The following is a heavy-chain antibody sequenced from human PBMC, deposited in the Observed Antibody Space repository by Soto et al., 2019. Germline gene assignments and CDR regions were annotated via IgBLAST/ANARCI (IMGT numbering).Heavy chain of an antibody. CDR3: ARLRWEQPWVFDY. J-gene: IGHJ4*02. V-gene: IGHV4-34*02. Sequence: QVQLQQWGAGLLKPSETLSLTCAVYGGSFSGYYWSWIRQPPVKGLEWIGEINHSGGTNYNPSLKCRVTISVDTSKNQISLKLSSVTAADTAVFYCARLRWEQPWVFDYWGQGTLVTVSS. CDR2: INHSGGT. CDR1: GGSFSGYY. D-gene: IGHD1-26*01.